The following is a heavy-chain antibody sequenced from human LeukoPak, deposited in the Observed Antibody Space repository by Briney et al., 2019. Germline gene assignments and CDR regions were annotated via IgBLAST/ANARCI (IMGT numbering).Heavy chain of an antibody. CDR1: GFTFSGSA. CDR3: ARQKWAASDYVGSGLPFDY. CDR2: IRSKANSYAT. Sequence: GGSLKLSCAASGFTFSGSAMHWVRQASGKGLEWVGRIRSKANSYATAYAASVKGRFTISRDDSKNTAYLQMNSLRAEDTAVYYCARQKWAASDYVGSGLPFDYWGQGTLVTVSS. J-gene: IGHJ4*02. D-gene: IGHD4-17*01. V-gene: IGHV3-73*01.